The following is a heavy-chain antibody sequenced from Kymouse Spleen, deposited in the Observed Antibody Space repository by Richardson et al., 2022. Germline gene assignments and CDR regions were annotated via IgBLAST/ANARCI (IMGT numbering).Heavy chain of an antibody. CDR1: GFTFSSYS. CDR3: ARDGSITIFGVVTFDI. V-gene: IGHV3-48*02. CDR2: ISSSSSTI. D-gene: IGHD3-3*01. J-gene: IGHJ3*02. Sequence: EVQLVESGGGLVQPGGSLRLSCAASGFTFSSYSMNWVRQAPGKGLEWVSYISSSSSTIYYADSVKGRFTISRDNAKNSLYLQMNSLRDEDTAVYYCARDGSITIFGVVTFDIWGQGTMVTVSS.